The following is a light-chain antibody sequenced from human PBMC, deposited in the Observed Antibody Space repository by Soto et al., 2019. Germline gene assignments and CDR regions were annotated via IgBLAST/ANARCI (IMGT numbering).Light chain of an antibody. CDR2: LNSDGSH. Sequence: QLVLTQSPSASASLGASVKLTCTLSSGHSTYAIAWHQQQPARGPRYLMKLNSDGSHSKGDGIPDRFSGSSSGAERYLTISSLQSEDEADYYCQTWGTGIEVIFGGGTKLNVL. CDR1: SGHSTYA. V-gene: IGLV4-69*01. CDR3: QTWGTGIEVI. J-gene: IGLJ2*01.